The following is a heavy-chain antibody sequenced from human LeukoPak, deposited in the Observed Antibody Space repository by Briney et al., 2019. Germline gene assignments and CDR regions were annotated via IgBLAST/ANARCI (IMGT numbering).Heavy chain of an antibody. V-gene: IGHV4-4*07. J-gene: IGHJ5*02. CDR2: IYTSGNT. Sequence: SETLSLTCTVSGGSISSYYWVWIRQPAGKELEWIGRIYTSGNTNYNPSLKSRVTMSVDTSKNQFSLKLNSVTAADTAVYYCAKIFPGSWIDPLGQGTLVTVSS. CDR3: AKIFPGSWIDP. CDR1: GGSISSYY. D-gene: IGHD2-21*01.